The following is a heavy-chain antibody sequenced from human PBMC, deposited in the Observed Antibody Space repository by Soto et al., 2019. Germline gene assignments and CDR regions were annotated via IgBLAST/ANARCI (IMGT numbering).Heavy chain of an antibody. CDR3: AGGFWGQQWLVPDYYYGMDV. CDR2: MNPNSGNT. Sequence: GASVKVSCKASGYTFTSYDINWVRQATGQGLEWMGWMNPNSGNTGYAQKFRGRVTMTRNTSISTAYMELSSLRSEDTAVYYCAGGFWGQQWLVPDYYYGMDVWGQGTTVTVSS. D-gene: IGHD6-19*01. CDR1: GYTFTSYD. V-gene: IGHV1-8*01. J-gene: IGHJ6*02.